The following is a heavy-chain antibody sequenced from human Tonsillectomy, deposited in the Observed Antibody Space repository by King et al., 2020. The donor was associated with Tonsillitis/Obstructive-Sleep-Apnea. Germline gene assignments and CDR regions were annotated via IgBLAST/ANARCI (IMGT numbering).Heavy chain of an antibody. CDR2: ISSNGGST. J-gene: IGHJ4*02. D-gene: IGHD3-22*01. V-gene: IGHV3-64D*06. Sequence: VQLVESGGGLVQPGGSLRLSCSASGFTFSSYAMHWVRQAPGKGLEYVSAISSNGGSTYYADSVKGRFTISRDNPKNTLYLQMSSLRAEDTAVYYCVKDRAQHSSGLYYFDYWGQGTLVTVSS. CDR3: VKDRAQHSSGLYYFDY. CDR1: GFTFSSYA.